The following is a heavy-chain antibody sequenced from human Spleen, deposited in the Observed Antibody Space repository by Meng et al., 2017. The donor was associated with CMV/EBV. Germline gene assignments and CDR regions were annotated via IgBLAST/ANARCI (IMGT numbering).Heavy chain of an antibody. CDR2: INQDGSQK. CDR1: GFTFSNYW. D-gene: IGHD3-22*01. Sequence: GESLKISCAGSGFTFSNYWMSWVRQAPGKGLEWVANINQDGSQKNYVDSVKGRFTISRDNSKNTLYLQMNSLRAEDTAVYYCAKTYYYDGTGTQDVWGQGTLVTVSS. CDR3: AKTYYYDGTGTQDV. J-gene: IGHJ4*02. V-gene: IGHV3-7*03.